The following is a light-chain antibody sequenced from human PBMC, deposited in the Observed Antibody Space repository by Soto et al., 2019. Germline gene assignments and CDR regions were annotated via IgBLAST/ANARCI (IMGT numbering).Light chain of an antibody. CDR2: VAS. J-gene: IGKJ1*01. CDR1: QSIDTY. CDR3: QQNQDIPPT. Sequence: DIQMTQSPSSLSASVGDRVTVTCRASQSIDTYLNWYQQRPGQAPKLLIYVASTLQSGVPSRFSGSESGTHFTLTISSLQPEDVATYYCQQNQDIPPTFGQGTRVERK. V-gene: IGKV1-39*01.